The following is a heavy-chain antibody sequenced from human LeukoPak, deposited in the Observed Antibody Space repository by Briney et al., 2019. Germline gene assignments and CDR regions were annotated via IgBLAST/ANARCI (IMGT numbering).Heavy chain of an antibody. J-gene: IGHJ4*02. CDR3: ARDEHQLVQGYYFDY. CDR1: GFIFSDYN. V-gene: IGHV3-48*04. Sequence: PGGSLRLSCEASGFIFSDYNMNWVRQAPGKGLEWLSFIDSSSSTIYYADSVKGRFAISRDNAKNSLFLQMDSLRAEDTALYYCARDEHQLVQGYYFDYWGQGTLVTVSS. D-gene: IGHD6-13*01. CDR2: IDSSSSTI.